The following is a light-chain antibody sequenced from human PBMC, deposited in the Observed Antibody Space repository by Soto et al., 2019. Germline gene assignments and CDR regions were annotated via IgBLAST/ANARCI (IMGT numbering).Light chain of an antibody. J-gene: IGLJ2*01. CDR3: QTWDTGARVV. CDR1: SGHSSYA. CDR2: LSSDGSH. Sequence: QPVLTQSPSASASLGASVKLTCTLSSGHSSYASAWHQQQPEKGPRYLMKLSSDGSHSKGDGIPDRFSGSSSGAERYLTISSLQSEDEADYYCQTWDTGARVVFGGGTQLTVL. V-gene: IGLV4-69*01.